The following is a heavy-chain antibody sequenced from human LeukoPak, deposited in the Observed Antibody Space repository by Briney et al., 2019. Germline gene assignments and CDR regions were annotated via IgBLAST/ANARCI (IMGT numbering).Heavy chain of an antibody. CDR1: GFTFSSYS. V-gene: IGHV3-21*01. Sequence: GGSLRLSCAASGFTFSSYSMNWVRQAPGKGLEWVSSVSSSSSYIYYADSVKGRFTISRVNAKNSLYLQMNSLRAGDTAVYYCAREGHDSSGYSPEAFDIWGQGTMVTVSS. CDR2: VSSSSSYI. D-gene: IGHD3-22*01. CDR3: AREGHDSSGYSPEAFDI. J-gene: IGHJ3*02.